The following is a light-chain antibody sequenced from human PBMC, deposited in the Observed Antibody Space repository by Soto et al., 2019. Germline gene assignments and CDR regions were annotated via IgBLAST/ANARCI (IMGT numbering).Light chain of an antibody. CDR3: QHYGGMWA. CDR1: QSISSW. CDR2: DAS. J-gene: IGKJ1*01. V-gene: IGKV1-5*01. Sequence: DIQMTQSPSAVSAFVGDRVTITCRASQSISSWLAWYQQKPGKAPKVLIYDASNLESGVPSRFSGSGSGTEFILTISSLQPDDFTTYYCQHYGGMWAFGQGTKVDIK.